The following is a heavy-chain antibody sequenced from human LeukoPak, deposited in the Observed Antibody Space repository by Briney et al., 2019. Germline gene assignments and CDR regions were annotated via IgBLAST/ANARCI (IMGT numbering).Heavy chain of an antibody. J-gene: IGHJ5*02. V-gene: IGHV4-38-2*02. CDR1: GYSISSGYY. CDR2: IYHSGST. CDR3: ARRGKVATARGYNWFDP. Sequence: SETLSLTCTVSGYSISSGYYWGWIRQPPGKGLEWIGSIYHSGSTYYNPSLKSRVTISVDTSKNQFSLKLSSVTAADTAVYYCARRGKVATARGYNWFDPWGQRTLVTVSS. D-gene: IGHD5-12*01.